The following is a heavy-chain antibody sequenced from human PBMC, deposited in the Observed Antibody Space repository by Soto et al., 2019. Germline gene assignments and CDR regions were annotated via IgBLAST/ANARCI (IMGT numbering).Heavy chain of an antibody. V-gene: IGHV4-31*03. D-gene: IGHD6-6*01. CDR2: IYYSGST. Sequence: QVQLQESGPGLVKPSQTLSLTCTVSGASMSSGGYYWNWIRQSPGKGLEWIGYIYYSGSTYYNPSLESRVAISLDTSRSQFYLTMHSVTAADPAIYYCARDRHNNFFDPWGQGTLVTVSS. CDR1: GASMSSGGYY. J-gene: IGHJ5*02. CDR3: ARDRHNNFFDP.